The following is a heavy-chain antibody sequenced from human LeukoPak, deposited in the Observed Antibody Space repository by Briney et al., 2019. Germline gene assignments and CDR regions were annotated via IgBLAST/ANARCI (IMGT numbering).Heavy chain of an antibody. V-gene: IGHV3-30*18. D-gene: IGHD3-9*01. CDR3: VKPTYYETSAGSRGGFEL. Sequence: GGSLRLSCAASGFTFSRFGMHWVRQAPGKGLEWVAAIAYSGRTEEYADSVKGRFTISRDNSRSTLSLQMNSLTEEDTAIFHCVKPTYYETSAGSRGGFELWGQGTLVTVCS. J-gene: IGHJ4*02. CDR1: GFTFSRFG. CDR2: IAYSGRTE.